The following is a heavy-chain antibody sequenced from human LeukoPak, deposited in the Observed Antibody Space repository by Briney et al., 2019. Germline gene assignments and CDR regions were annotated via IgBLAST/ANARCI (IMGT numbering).Heavy chain of an antibody. V-gene: IGHV1-18*01. D-gene: IGHD3-22*01. CDR1: GYNFISYG. CDR2: ISAYNGNT. Sequence: ASVKVSCKASGYNFISYGISWVRQAPGQGLEWMGWISAYNGNTNYAQKLQGRVTMTTDTSTSTAYMELRSLRSDDTAVYYCARDRAYYYDSSGYYPLWGQGTLVTVSS. J-gene: IGHJ4*02. CDR3: ARDRAYYYDSSGYYPL.